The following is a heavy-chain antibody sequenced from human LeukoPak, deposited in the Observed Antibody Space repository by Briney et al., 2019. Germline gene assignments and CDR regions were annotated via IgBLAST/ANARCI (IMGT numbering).Heavy chain of an antibody. V-gene: IGHV3-23*01. CDR1: GFTFSNYA. J-gene: IGHJ4*02. D-gene: IGHD2-2*01. CDR2: INVSGGST. CDR3: AKDQYCTSTSCYVGY. Sequence: GGSLRLSCAASGFTFSNYAMSWVRQAPGKGLEWVSGINVSGGSTFYADSVRGRFTISRDNSKNTLYLQMNSRRAEDTAVYYCAKDQYCTSTSCYVGYWGQGTLVTVSS.